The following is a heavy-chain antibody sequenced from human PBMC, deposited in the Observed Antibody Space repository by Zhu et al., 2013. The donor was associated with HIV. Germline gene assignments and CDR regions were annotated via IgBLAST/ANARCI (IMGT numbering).Heavy chain of an antibody. CDR2: ISGYNSKT. V-gene: IGHV1-18*01. CDR3: ARGRYYYDHNGYYHEYFQI. J-gene: IGHJ1*01. D-gene: IGHD3-22*01. Sequence: QDQLVQSGPEVKKPGASVKVSCKASGYTFTSFGISWVRQAPGQGLEWMGWISGYNSKTNYAQNLQDRVTMTADISTSTAYMELRSLTSDDTAVYYCARGRYYYDHNGYYHEYFQIWGQGTLVTVSS. CDR1: GYTFTSFG.